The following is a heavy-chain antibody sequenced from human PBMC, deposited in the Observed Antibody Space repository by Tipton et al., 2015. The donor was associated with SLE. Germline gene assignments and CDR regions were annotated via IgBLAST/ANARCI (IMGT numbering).Heavy chain of an antibody. V-gene: IGHV4-59*01. CDR1: GGSISSYY. D-gene: IGHD6-6*01. CDR2: IYYSGST. CDR3: ARGRGSSSSHYYYYYMDV. J-gene: IGHJ6*03. Sequence: TLSLTCTVSGGSISSYYWSWIRQPPGKGLEWIGEIYYSGSTNYNPSLKSRVTISVDTSKNQFSLKLSSVTAADTAVYYCARGRGSSSSHYYYYYMDVWGNGTTVTVSS.